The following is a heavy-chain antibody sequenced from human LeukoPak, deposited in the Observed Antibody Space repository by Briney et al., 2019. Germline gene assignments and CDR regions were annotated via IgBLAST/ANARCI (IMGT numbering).Heavy chain of an antibody. V-gene: IGHV3-30*02. Sequence: GGSLRLSCAASGFSFSSFGMHWVRQAPGKGLEWVALIRFDGENKFYAHSVKGRFTVSRDNFKNMVYLQMDSLRADDTAVYSCARGGNCGGDCYFDRWGQGTLVTVSS. CDR2: IRFDGENK. CDR3: ARGGNCGGDCYFDR. D-gene: IGHD2-21*02. CDR1: GFSFSSFG. J-gene: IGHJ4*02.